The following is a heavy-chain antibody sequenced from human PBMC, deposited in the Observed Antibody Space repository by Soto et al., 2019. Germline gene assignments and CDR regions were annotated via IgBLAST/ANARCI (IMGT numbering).Heavy chain of an antibody. CDR2: INPGGGST. Sequence: QVQLVQSGAEVKKPGASVKVSCKAPGYTFTSQYIHWVRQAPGQGLEWMAMINPGGGSTTYAQKFQGRVTITRDTSTPTVYMELISLTSEDTAMYYCFRDVGDWGQGTLVTVSS. CDR3: FRDVGD. V-gene: IGHV1-46*03. CDR1: GYTFTSQY. J-gene: IGHJ4*02. D-gene: IGHD3-3*01.